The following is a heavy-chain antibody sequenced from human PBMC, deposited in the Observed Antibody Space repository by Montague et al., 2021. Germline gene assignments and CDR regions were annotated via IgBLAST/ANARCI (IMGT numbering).Heavy chain of an antibody. D-gene: IGHD1-26*01. CDR2: IYSSGNT. V-gene: IGHV4-61*08. J-gene: IGHJ3*01. CDR3: ARGWSGFDF. Sequence: SETLSLTCSVSGDSISSYEYYWTWIRQPPGKGLEWIGYIYSSGNTNYNPSLKSRVTISVDTSRNQFSLEVSSVTAADTAMYYCARGWSGFDFWGHGTMVTVSS. CDR1: GDSISSYEYY.